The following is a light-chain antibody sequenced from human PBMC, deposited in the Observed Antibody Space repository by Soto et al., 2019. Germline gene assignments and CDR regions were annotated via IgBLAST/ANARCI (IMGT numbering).Light chain of an antibody. J-gene: IGKJ1*01. CDR2: GAS. V-gene: IGKV3-15*01. Sequence: TQSQDTLSLSPGERSTLSFMASQSVSNYVAWYQQKPGQAPRLLIYGASTRATGIPARFSGSGSGTEFTLTISSLQSEDFAVYYCQQYTTWPTWTFGQGTKVAI. CDR3: QQYTTWPTWT. CDR1: QSVSNY.